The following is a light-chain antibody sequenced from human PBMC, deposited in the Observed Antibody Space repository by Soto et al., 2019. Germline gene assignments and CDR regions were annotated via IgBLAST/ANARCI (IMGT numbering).Light chain of an antibody. CDR1: SSNIGSNT. J-gene: IGLJ3*02. CDR3: AAWDDSLNGGV. V-gene: IGLV1-44*01. Sequence: QSVLTQPPSASGTPGQRVTISCSGSSSNIGSNTVNWYQHLPGTAPKLLIYANDQRSSGVPDRFSGSKSGTSASLAISGLESEDEADYYCAAWDDSLNGGVFGGGTKLTVL. CDR2: AND.